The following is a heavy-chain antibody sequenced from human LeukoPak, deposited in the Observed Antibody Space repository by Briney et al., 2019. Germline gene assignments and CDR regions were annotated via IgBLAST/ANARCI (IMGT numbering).Heavy chain of an antibody. J-gene: IGHJ4*02. V-gene: IGHV6-1*01. CDR1: GDSVSSNTAA. CDR3: ARTAIGGNYFDY. Sequence: SQTLSLTCAISGDSVSSNTAAWNWIRQSPSRGLEWLGRTYYRSKWYNDYAVSVKSRVTINPDSSKNQFSLQLNSVTPEDTAMYYCARTAIGGNYFDYWGQGTLVTVSS. CDR2: TYYRSKWYN. D-gene: IGHD1-26*01.